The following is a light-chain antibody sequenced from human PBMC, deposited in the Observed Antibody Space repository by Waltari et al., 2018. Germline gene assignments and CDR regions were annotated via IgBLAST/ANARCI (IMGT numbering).Light chain of an antibody. V-gene: IGLV2-8*01. J-gene: IGLJ1*01. CDR1: SGDVGAHNF. Sequence: QSALPQPPSASGSPGQSVTISCTGTSGDVGAHNFVSWYQQHPGKAPQLIIYEVTERPSGVPDRFSDSKSGNTASLTVSGLQAEDEADYFCSSHAGSNNFVFGSGTKVSVL. CDR3: SSHAGSNNFV. CDR2: EVT.